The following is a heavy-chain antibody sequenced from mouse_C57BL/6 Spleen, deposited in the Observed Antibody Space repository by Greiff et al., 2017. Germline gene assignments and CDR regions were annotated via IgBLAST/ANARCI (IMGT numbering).Heavy chain of an antibody. CDR2: IHPNSGST. Sequence: QVQLKQPGAELVKPGASVKLSCKASGYTFTSYWMHWVKQRPGQGLEWIGMIHPNSGSTNYNEKFKSKATLTVDKSSSTAYMQLSSLTSEDSAVYYGAPITTVVATRGFDYWGQGTTLTVSS. D-gene: IGHD1-1*01. CDR1: GYTFTSYW. CDR3: APITTVVATRGFDY. J-gene: IGHJ2*01. V-gene: IGHV1-64*01.